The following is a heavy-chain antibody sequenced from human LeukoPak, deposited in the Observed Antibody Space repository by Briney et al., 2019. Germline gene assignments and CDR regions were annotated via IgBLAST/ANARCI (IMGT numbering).Heavy chain of an antibody. CDR2: ISAYNGNT. CDR1: GYTFTSYG. CDR3: ARSAGQNYYYYYYMDV. D-gene: IGHD6-19*01. J-gene: IGHJ6*03. V-gene: IGHV1-18*01. Sequence: ASVKVSCKASGYTFTSYGISWVRQAPGQRLEWMVWISAYNGNTNYAQKLQGRVTMTTDTSTSTAYMELRSLRSDDTAVYYCARSAGQNYYYYYYMDVWGKGTTVTVSS.